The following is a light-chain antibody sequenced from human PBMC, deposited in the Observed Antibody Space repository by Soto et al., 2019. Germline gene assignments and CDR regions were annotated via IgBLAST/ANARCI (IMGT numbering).Light chain of an antibody. J-gene: IGKJ5*01. V-gene: IGKV3D-20*02. Sequence: EIVLTQSPGTLSLSPGERDTLLRRASQRVSSSYLAWYQQKPGQAPRLLIYGASSRATGIPARFSGSGSGTDFTLTISRLEPEDFAVYYCQQRSNWPTFGQGRRLEIK. CDR2: GAS. CDR3: QQRSNWPT. CDR1: QRVSSSY.